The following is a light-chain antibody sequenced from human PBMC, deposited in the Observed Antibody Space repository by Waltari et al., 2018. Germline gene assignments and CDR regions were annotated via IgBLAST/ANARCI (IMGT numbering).Light chain of an antibody. Sequence: QLVLTQSPSASASLGASVKLPCTLSSGHSSNIIAWLQQQPGKGPRYLMKVNSDGSHRKGDDIPDRFSGSSSGAERYLTISSLQSEDEADYYCETGGHGTWVFGGGTKLTVL. V-gene: IGLV4-69*01. CDR1: SGHSSNI. CDR2: VNSDGSH. CDR3: ETGGHGTWV. J-gene: IGLJ3*02.